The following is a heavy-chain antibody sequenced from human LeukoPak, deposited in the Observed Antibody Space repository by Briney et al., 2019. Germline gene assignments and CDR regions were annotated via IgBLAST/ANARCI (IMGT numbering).Heavy chain of an antibody. D-gene: IGHD1-14*01. J-gene: IGHJ6*03. CDR3: ARGVAGVYFYYYMDV. Sequence: GASVKVSCKASGYTFTCYYMHWVRQAPGQGLEWMGWINPNNGDTHYAQKFQGTVTMTRDTSMSTAYMELSSLRSDDTAVYYCARGVAGVYFYYYMDVWGKGTTVTVSS. CDR2: INPNNGDT. CDR1: GYTFTCYY. V-gene: IGHV1-2*02.